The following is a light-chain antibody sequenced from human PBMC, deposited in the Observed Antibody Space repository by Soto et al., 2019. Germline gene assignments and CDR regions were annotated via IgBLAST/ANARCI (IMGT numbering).Light chain of an antibody. V-gene: IGLV2-14*01. J-gene: IGLJ1*01. Sequence: ALTQPASVSGSPGQSITISCTGTSSDVGGYDYVSWYQQHPGKAPKLMIYDVSNRPSGVSDRFSGSKSGNTASLTISGLQAEDEADYYCSSYTSSSTLVFGTGTKVTVL. CDR2: DVS. CDR3: SSYTSSSTLV. CDR1: SSDVGGYDY.